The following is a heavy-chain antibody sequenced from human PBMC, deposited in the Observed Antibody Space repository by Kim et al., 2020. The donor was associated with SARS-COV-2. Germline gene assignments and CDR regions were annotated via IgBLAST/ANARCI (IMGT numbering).Heavy chain of an antibody. D-gene: IGHD2-15*01. CDR2: ISGSTAGT. Sequence: GGSLRLSCAASGFTFSSYAMIWVRQAPGKGLEWVSSISGSTAGTYYADSVKGRFTISRDNSKNTVYLQMNSLRAEDTAIYYCAKDLPMRVALPGLRDFQHWGQGTQVTVSS. J-gene: IGHJ1*01. CDR3: AKDLPMRVALPGLRDFQH. CDR1: GFTFSSYA. V-gene: IGHV3-23*01.